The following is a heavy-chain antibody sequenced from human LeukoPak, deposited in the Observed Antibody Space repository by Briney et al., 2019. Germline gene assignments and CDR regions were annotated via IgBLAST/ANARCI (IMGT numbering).Heavy chain of an antibody. Sequence: GGSLRLSCIASGFTFSTHGMSWVRQAPGKGLEGVSAFSVSGTTYDADSVRSRSTISRDNSKNTLYLQMNSLRAEDTALYYCAKDVKAYGDKVDYWGQGTLVTVSS. D-gene: IGHD4-17*01. CDR3: AKDVKAYGDKVDY. V-gene: IGHV3-23*01. CDR2: FSVSGTT. J-gene: IGHJ4*02. CDR1: GFTFSTHG.